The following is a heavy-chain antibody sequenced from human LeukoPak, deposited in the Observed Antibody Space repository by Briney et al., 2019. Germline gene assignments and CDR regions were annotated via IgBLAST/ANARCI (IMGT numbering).Heavy chain of an antibody. D-gene: IGHD2-15*01. CDR3: ARDPTTYCSGGSCYCA. J-gene: IGHJ5*02. Sequence: SETLSLTCTVSGYSISSGYYWGWIRQPPGKGLEWIGSIYHSGSTYYNPSLKSRVTISVDTSKNQFSLKLSSVTAADTAVYYCARDPTTYCSGGSCYCAWGQGTLVTVSS. V-gene: IGHV4-38-2*02. CDR2: IYHSGST. CDR1: GYSISSGYY.